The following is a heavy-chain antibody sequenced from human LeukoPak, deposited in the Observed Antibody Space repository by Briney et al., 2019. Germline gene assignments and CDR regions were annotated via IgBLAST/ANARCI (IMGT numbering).Heavy chain of an antibody. D-gene: IGHD6-13*01. CDR2: INTDGSST. CDR1: GFTFSTYW. CDR3: AGTGYSSSWTNFDY. J-gene: IGHJ4*02. V-gene: IGHV3-74*01. Sequence: GGSLRLSCAASGFTFSTYWMHWVRQAPGKGLVWVSRINTDGSSTSYADSVKGRFTISRDNAKNTLYLQMSSLRAEDTAVYYCAGTGYSSSWTNFDYWGQGTLVTVSS.